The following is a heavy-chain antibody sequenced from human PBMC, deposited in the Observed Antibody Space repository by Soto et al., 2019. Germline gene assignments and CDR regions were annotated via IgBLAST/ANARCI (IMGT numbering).Heavy chain of an antibody. CDR2: ISGSSVI. V-gene: IGHV3-11*01. Sequence: GGSLRLSCAGSGFTFSDYYMTWIRQAPGKGLEWISYISGSSVIYYADSVKGRFTISRDNAKNSLYLQMNSLRVDDTAMYYCARAFNEVVTAATGQFDPWGQGTLVNVS. CDR1: GFTFSDYY. D-gene: IGHD2-21*02. CDR3: ARAFNEVVTAATGQFDP. J-gene: IGHJ5*02.